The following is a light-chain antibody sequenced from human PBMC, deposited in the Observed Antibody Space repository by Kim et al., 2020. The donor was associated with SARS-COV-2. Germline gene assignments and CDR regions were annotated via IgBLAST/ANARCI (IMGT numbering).Light chain of an antibody. V-gene: IGLV2-11*01. CDR2: DVS. CDR3: CSYAGRTTGV. J-gene: IGLJ3*02. CDR1: SSDVGGYKY. Sequence: QSALTQPRSVSGSPGQSVAISCTGTSSDVGGYKYVSWYQQHPGKAPKLIIYDVSERPSGVPDRFSGSKSGNTASLTISGLQAEDEADYYCCSYAGRTTGVFGGGTQLTVL.